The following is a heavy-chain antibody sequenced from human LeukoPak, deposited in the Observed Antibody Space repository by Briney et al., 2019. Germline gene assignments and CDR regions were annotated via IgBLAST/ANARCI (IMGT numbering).Heavy chain of an antibody. V-gene: IGHV5-10-1*01. CDR2: IDPSDSYT. D-gene: IGHD2-2*01. CDR3: ARRDCSSTSCHPFDY. CDR1: GYSFTSYW. J-gene: IGHJ4*02. Sequence: GESLKISCKGSGYSFTSYWISWVRQMPGKGLEWMGSIDPSDSYTNYSPSFQGHVTISADKSISTAYLQWSSLKASDTAMYYCARRDCSSTSCHPFDYWGQGTLVTVSS.